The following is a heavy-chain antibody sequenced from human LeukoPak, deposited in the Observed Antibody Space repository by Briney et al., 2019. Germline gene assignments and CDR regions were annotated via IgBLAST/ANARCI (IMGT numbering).Heavy chain of an antibody. D-gene: IGHD5-18*01. J-gene: IGHJ5*02. CDR1: GGTFSSYA. V-gene: IGHV1-69*05. CDR2: IIPIFGTA. Sequence: ASVKVSCKASGGTFSSYAISWVRQAPGQGLEWMGGIIPIFGTANYAQKFQGRVTITTDESTSTAYMELSSLRSEDTAVYYCAGGQIYSYGQTSHNWFDPWGQGTLVTVSS. CDR3: AGGQIYSYGQTSHNWFDP.